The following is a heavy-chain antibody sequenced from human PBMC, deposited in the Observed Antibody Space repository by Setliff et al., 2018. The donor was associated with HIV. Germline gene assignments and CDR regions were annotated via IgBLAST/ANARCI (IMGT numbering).Heavy chain of an antibody. CDR1: GFSFSNYA. Sequence: RLSCAASGFSFSNYAMTWVRQAPGKGLEWVSTIANGIDTYCADSVRGRFTISRDNSKNTLYLQMNSLRAVDTAKYYCALRQRGGLVGAGNAFDIWGQGTMVTVSS. J-gene: IGHJ3*02. V-gene: IGHV3-23*01. CDR3: ALRQRGGLVGAGNAFDI. CDR2: IANGIDT. D-gene: IGHD1-26*01.